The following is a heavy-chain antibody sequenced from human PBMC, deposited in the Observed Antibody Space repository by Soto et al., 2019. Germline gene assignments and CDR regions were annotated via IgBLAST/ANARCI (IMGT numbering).Heavy chain of an antibody. CDR3: AKDLTFFVPVPVYGMDV. CDR2: ISYDGSNK. J-gene: IGHJ6*02. CDR1: GFTFSSYG. D-gene: IGHD2-8*01. Sequence: GGSLRLSCAASGFTFSSYGMHWVRQAPGKGLEWVAVISYDGSNKYYADSVKGRFTISRDNSKNTLYLQMNSLRAEDTAVYYCAKDLTFFVPVPVYGMDVWGQGTTVTVSS. V-gene: IGHV3-30*18.